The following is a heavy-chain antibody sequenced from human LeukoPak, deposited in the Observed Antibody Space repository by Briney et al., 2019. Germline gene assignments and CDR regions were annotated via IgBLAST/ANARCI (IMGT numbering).Heavy chain of an antibody. D-gene: IGHD3-3*01. CDR1: GYTFTGYY. J-gene: IGHJ4*02. CDR2: INPNSGGT. CDR3: AGAKSDFWSGYSFDY. V-gene: IGHV1-2*02. Sequence: ASVKVSCKASGYTFTGYYMHWVRQAPGQGLEWMGWINPNSGGTNYAQKFQGRVTMTRDTSISTAYMELSRLRSDDTAVFYCAGAKSDFWSGYSFDYWGQGTLVTVSS.